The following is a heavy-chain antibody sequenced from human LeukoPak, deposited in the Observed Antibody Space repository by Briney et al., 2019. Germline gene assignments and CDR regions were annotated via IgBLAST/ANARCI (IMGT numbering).Heavy chain of an antibody. CDR3: ARTADISTGFGSDY. Sequence: GESLKISCKVSGYTFSSYWIGWVRQLPGKGLEWMGIVYPGDSDTRYSPSFQGPVTNSAHRSINTAYLQWSSLKASDTAMYYCARTADISTGFGSDYWGQGTLVTVSS. D-gene: IGHD3-9*01. CDR2: VYPGDSDT. J-gene: IGHJ4*02. CDR1: GYTFSSYW. V-gene: IGHV5-51*01.